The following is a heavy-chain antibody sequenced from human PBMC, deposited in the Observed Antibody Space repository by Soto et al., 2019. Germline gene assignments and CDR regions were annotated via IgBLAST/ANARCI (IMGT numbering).Heavy chain of an antibody. V-gene: IGHV4-59*01. Sequence: QVQLQESGPGLVKPSETLSLTCTVSGGSISSYYWSWIRQPPGKGLEWIGYIYYSGSTNYNPSLKSRVTISVDTSKNQFSLKLSSVTAADTAVYYCAMASEELLLLDYWGQGTLVTVSS. CDR1: GGSISSYY. J-gene: IGHJ4*02. D-gene: IGHD2-15*01. CDR2: IYYSGST. CDR3: AMASEELLLLDY.